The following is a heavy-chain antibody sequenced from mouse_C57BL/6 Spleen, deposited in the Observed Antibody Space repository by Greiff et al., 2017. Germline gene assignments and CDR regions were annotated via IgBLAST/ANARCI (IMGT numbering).Heavy chain of an antibody. Sequence: VQLQQSGTVLARPGASVKMSCKTSGYTFTSYWMHWVKQRPGQGLEWIGAIYPGNSDNSYNQKFKGKAKLTAVTSASTVYMELRSQTYEDSACYECTTDYDYYWFADWGKGTLVTVSA. V-gene: IGHV1-5*01. CDR1: GYTFTSYW. CDR2: IYPGNSDN. D-gene: IGHD2-4*01. CDR3: TTDYDYYWFAD. J-gene: IGHJ3*01.